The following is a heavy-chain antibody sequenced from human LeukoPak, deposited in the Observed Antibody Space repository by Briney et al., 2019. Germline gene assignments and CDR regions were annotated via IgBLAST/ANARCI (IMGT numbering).Heavy chain of an antibody. D-gene: IGHD3-10*01. Sequence: SETLSLTCAVSGGSFSGYYWSWIRQPPGKGLEWIGEINHSGSTNYNPSLKSRVTISVDTSKNQFSLKLSPVTAADTAVYYCARHYGSGSYFRYWGQGTLVTVSS. CDR2: INHSGST. J-gene: IGHJ4*02. CDR3: ARHYGSGSYFRY. V-gene: IGHV4-34*01. CDR1: GGSFSGYY.